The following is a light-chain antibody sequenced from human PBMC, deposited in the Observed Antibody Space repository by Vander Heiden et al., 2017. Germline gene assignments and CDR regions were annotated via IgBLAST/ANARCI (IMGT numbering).Light chain of an antibody. CDR1: TSDVGGYNY. Sequence: HSALPPPASVSGSPGPSITISCTGTTSDVGGYNYVSWYQQHPGRAPKLLIYEVSHRPSGVSDRFSGSKSGYTASLTISGLQAEDEADYYCSSYSSTSTSVVFGGGTTLSVL. CDR3: SSYSSTSTSVV. V-gene: IGLV2-14*01. J-gene: IGLJ2*01. CDR2: EVS.